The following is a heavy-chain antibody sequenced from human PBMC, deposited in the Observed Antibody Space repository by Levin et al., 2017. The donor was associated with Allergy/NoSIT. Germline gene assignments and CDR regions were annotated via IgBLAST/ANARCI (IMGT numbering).Heavy chain of an antibody. CDR3: VGSGWFAY. CDR2: ITPSGDYI. CDR1: GFTFNSHN. J-gene: IGHJ4*01. Sequence: SCVASGFTFNSHNMTWVRQAPGKGLEWVSSITPSGDYIYYADSLKGRFTISRDNAKNSLFLQMNSLREEDAAVYYCVGSGWFAYWGQGTLVTVSS. V-gene: IGHV3-21*01. D-gene: IGHD6-13*01.